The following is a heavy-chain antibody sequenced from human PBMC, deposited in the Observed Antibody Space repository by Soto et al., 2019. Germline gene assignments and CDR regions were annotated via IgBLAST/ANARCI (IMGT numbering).Heavy chain of an antibody. CDR3: AVHNVEYSSSLDYYYYFGMDV. Sequence: GESLKISCKGSGYSFTSYWISWVRQMPGKGLEWMGRIDPSDSYTNYSPSFQGHVTISADKSISTAYLQWSSLKASDTAMYYCAVHNVEYSSSLDYYYYFGMDVWGQGSTFTVS. D-gene: IGHD6-6*01. CDR2: IDPSDSYT. CDR1: GYSFTSYW. V-gene: IGHV5-10-1*01. J-gene: IGHJ6*02.